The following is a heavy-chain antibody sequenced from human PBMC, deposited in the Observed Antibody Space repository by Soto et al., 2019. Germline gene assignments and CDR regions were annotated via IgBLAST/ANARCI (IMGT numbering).Heavy chain of an antibody. CDR1: VYTFTGDI. J-gene: IGHJ6*02. D-gene: IGHD5-12*01. CDR3: ARDPGGYDHYYYYYYGMDV. CDR2: TYPSGGST. V-gene: IGHV1-46*01. Sequence: ASVKVSRKAPVYTFTGDIMHWVPQAPEQGLECMGITYPSGGSTSYEQKFQGRVTMTRDTSTSTVYMELRSLRSEDTAVYYCARDPGGYDHYYYYYYGMDVWGQGTTVTVSS.